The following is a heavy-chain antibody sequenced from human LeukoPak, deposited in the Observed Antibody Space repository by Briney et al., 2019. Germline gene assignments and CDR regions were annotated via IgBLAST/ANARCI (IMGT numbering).Heavy chain of an antibody. D-gene: IGHD3-10*01. V-gene: IGHV4-59*08. J-gene: IGHJ5*02. Sequence: PSETLSLTCTVSGGSISSYYWSWIRQPPGKGLEWIGCIYYSGYTNYKSSLKSRVTISVDTSKNQFSLNLNSVTAADTAVYYCARSGTYYNNWFDPWGQGTLVIVSS. CDR2: IYYSGYT. CDR1: GGSISSYY. CDR3: ARSGTYYNNWFDP.